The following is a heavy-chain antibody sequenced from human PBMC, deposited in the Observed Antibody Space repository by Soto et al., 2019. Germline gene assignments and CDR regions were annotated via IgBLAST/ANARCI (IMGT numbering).Heavy chain of an antibody. V-gene: IGHV3-23*01. J-gene: IGHJ4*02. D-gene: IGHD2-2*01. Sequence: EVQLLESGGGLVQPGGSLRLSCAASGFSFNNYAMNWVRQAPGQGLEWVSTISDSGSTYYADSVKGRFTISRDNSKNTLYLQMKSLRAEDTAVYFCAKDVGGHYCTPTSCLYFFHSWGRGTLVTVPS. CDR3: AKDVGGHYCTPTSCLYFFHS. CDR1: GFSFNNYA. CDR2: ISDSGST.